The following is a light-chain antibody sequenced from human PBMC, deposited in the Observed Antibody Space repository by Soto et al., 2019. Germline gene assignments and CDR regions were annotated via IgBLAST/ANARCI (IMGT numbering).Light chain of an antibody. CDR3: QQYNNWAMFT. V-gene: IGKV3-15*01. Sequence: EIVMTQSPATLSVSPGERATLSCRASQSVSLNLAWYQQKPGQAPRLLIYGASTRATGIPAMFTGSGSRTEFTLTISSLQSEDVEIYYCQQYNNWAMFTFGPGTKVDIE. J-gene: IGKJ3*01. CDR2: GAS. CDR1: QSVSLN.